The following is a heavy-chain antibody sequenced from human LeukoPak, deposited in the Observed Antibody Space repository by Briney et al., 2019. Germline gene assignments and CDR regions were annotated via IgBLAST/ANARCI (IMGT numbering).Heavy chain of an antibody. CDR1: GFTFSSYS. CDR3: ARPLGYYYDSSGYYRNDY. J-gene: IGHJ4*02. CDR2: ISSSSSYI. Sequence: PGGSLRLSCAASGFTFSSYSMNWVRQAPGKGLEWVSSISSSSSYIYYADSVKGRSTISRDNAKNSLYLQMNSLRAEDTAVYYCARPLGYYYDSSGYYRNDYWGQGTLVTVSS. V-gene: IGHV3-21*01. D-gene: IGHD3-22*01.